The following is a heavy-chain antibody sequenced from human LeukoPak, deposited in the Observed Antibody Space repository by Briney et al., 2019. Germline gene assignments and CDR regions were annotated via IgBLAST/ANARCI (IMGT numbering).Heavy chain of an antibody. CDR2: ISAYNGNT. Sequence: ASVKVSCKASGYTFTSYGISWVRQAPGQELEWMGWISAYNGNTNYAQKLQGRVTMTTDTSTSTAYMELRSLRSDDTAAYYCARDYYDSSGYCNWGQGHLVTVSS. CDR1: GYTFTSYG. D-gene: IGHD3-22*01. V-gene: IGHV1-18*01. J-gene: IGHJ4*02. CDR3: ARDYYDSSGYCN.